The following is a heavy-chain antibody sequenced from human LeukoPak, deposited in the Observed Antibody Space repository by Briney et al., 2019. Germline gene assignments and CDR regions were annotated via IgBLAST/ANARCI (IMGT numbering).Heavy chain of an antibody. CDR3: ARPGDGGYVYFDQ. V-gene: IGHV5-10-1*01. CDR1: GYSFTAYW. CDR2: IDPTDSDT. J-gene: IGHJ4*02. Sequence: ESLKLSCKSTGYSFTAYWISWVRQMPGKGLEWMGRIDPTDSDTDYSPSFQGHVTISADKSIRTVYLHWNSLRASDTAMYYCARPGDGGYVYFDQWGQGTLVTVSS. D-gene: IGHD5-12*01.